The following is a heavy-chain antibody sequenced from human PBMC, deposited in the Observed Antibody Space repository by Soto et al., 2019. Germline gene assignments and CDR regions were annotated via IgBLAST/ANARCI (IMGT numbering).Heavy chain of an antibody. CDR1: GFSLSTIGMC. J-gene: IGHJ6*02. V-gene: IGHV2-70*01. Sequence: SGPTLVNRTQNLTLTCTFSGFSLSTIGMCVSWIRQPPGKALEWLALIDWDDDKYYSTSLKTRLTISKDTSKNQVVLTMTNMDPVDTSTYYCARTIVGAPYYYYGMDVWGQGTTVSVSS. D-gene: IGHD1-26*01. CDR2: IDWDDDK. CDR3: ARTIVGAPYYYYGMDV.